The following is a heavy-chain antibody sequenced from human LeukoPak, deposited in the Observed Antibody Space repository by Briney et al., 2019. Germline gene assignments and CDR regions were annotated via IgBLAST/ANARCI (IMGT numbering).Heavy chain of an antibody. Sequence: SETLSLTCTASGGSITNTNDYWGWVRQSPGRGLEWLGNIFYNGSPYYNPSLKGRVAISVDTSKNHFSLTLNAVTAADTAVYYCASYSGTYSAFEIWGQGTQVTVSS. CDR3: ASYSGTYSAFEI. CDR1: GGSITNTNDY. V-gene: IGHV4-39*07. J-gene: IGHJ3*02. D-gene: IGHD1-26*01. CDR2: IFYNGSP.